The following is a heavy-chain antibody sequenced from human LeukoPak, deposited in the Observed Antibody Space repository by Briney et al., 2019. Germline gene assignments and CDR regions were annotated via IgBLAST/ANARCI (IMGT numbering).Heavy chain of an antibody. J-gene: IGHJ6*03. CDR1: GYSISISYY. V-gene: IGHV4-38-2*02. D-gene: IGHD1-14*01. CDR3: ARAHRVFVTSYNRYYYHMDV. Sequence: SETLSLTCSVSGYSISISYYWGWIRQPPGKGLEWIGSIYHSGTTYYNPSLKSRVTMSVDTSENQFYLKLSSVTAADTAVYYCARAHRVFVTSYNRYYYHMDVWGKGTTVTVSS. CDR2: IYHSGTT.